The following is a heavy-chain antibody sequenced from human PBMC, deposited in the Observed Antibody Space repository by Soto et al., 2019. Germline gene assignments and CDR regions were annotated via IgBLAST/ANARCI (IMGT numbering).Heavy chain of an antibody. CDR2: INAGNGNT. Sequence: ASVKVSCKASGYTFTSYAMHWVRQAPGQRLEWMGWINAGNGNTKYSQKFQGRVTITRDTSAGTAYMELSSPRSEDTAVYYCVISTMVRGVIMGFDYWGQGTLVTVSS. D-gene: IGHD3-10*01. J-gene: IGHJ4*02. CDR1: GYTFTSYA. V-gene: IGHV1-3*01. CDR3: VISTMVRGVIMGFDY.